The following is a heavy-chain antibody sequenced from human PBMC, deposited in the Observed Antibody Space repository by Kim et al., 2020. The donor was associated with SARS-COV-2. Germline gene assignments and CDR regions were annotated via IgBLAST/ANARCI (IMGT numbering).Heavy chain of an antibody. CDR2: IYYSGST. CDR1: GGSISSYY. Sequence: SETLSLTCTVSGGSISSYYWSWIRQPPGKGLEWIGYIYYSGSTNYKPSLKSRVTISVDTSKNQFSLKLSSVTAADTAAYHCARGGPLYYYYYYIDVWGKG. CDR3: ARGGPLYYYYYYIDV. V-gene: IGHV4-59*01. J-gene: IGHJ6*03.